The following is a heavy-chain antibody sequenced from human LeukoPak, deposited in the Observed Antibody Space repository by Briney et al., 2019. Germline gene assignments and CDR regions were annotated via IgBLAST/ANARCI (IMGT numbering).Heavy chain of an antibody. J-gene: IGHJ4*02. D-gene: IGHD5-24*01. Sequence: GGALRLSCAASGFTASSNYMSWVRQAPGKGLEWVSVIYSGGSTYYADSVKGRFTISRDNSKNTLYLQMNSLNAENTAVYYCAREATNYFDYWGQGTLVTVSS. CDR3: AREATNYFDY. CDR1: GFTASSNY. CDR2: IYSGGST. V-gene: IGHV3-53*01.